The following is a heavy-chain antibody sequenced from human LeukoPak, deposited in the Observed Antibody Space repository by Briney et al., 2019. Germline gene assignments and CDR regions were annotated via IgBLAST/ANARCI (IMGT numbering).Heavy chain of an antibody. D-gene: IGHD5-18*01. CDR1: GYTFTGYY. CDR2: INPNTGGT. J-gene: IGHJ4*02. CDR3: ARDGARGYSYGYVWYYFDF. Sequence: ASVKVSCKASGYTFTGYYMHWVRQAPGQGLEWMGWINPNTGGTSYAQKFQGRVTMTRDTSISTAYMELSRLRSDDTAVYYCARDGARGYSYGYVWYYFDFWGQGTLVTVSS. V-gene: IGHV1-2*02.